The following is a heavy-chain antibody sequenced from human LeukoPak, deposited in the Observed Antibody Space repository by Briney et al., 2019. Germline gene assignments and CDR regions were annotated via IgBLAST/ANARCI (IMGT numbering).Heavy chain of an antibody. CDR3: ARIENYDSSTKPFDY. CDR1: GGTFSSYA. V-gene: IGHV1-69*01. CDR2: IIPIFGTA. Sequence: GSSVKVSCKASGGTFSSYAISWVRRAPGQGLEWMGGIIPIFGTANYAQKFQGRVTITADGSTSTAYMELSSLRSEDTAVYYCARIENYDSSTKPFDYWGQGTLVTVSS. J-gene: IGHJ4*02. D-gene: IGHD3-22*01.